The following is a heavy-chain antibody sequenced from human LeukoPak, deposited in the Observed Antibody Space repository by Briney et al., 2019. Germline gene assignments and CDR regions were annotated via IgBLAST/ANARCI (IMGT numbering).Heavy chain of an antibody. V-gene: IGHV4-39*01. CDR2: IYYSGST. D-gene: IGHD3-22*01. CDR3: TRQPNYYDSSGSLNWFDP. CDR1: GGSISSSSYY. J-gene: IGHJ5*02. Sequence: SETLSLTCTVSGGSISSSSYYWGWIRQPPGKGLEWIGSIYYSGSTYYNPSLKSRVTISVDTSKNQFSLKLSSVTAADTAVYYCTRQPNYYDSSGSLNWFDPWGQGTLVTVSS.